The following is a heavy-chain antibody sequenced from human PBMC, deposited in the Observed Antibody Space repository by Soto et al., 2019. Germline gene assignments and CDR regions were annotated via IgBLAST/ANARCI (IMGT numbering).Heavy chain of an antibody. D-gene: IGHD3-10*01. CDR3: ARGPPFGY. Sequence: PSETLSLTCAVSGGSINSGGYSWSWIRQPPGKGLEWIGYIYHSGSTYYNPSLKSRVTISVDRSKNQFSLKLSSVTAADTAVYYCARGPPFGYWGQGTLVTVSS. J-gene: IGHJ4*02. V-gene: IGHV4-30-2*01. CDR1: GGSINSGGYS. CDR2: IYHSGST.